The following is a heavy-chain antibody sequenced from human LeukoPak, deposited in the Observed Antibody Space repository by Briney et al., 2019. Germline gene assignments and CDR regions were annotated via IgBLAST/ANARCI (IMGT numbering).Heavy chain of an antibody. D-gene: IGHD2-15*01. CDR1: GFTFSTSG. Sequence: GGSLRLSCAASGFTFSTSGMHWVRQAPGKGLEWVSAISGSGGSTYYADSVKGRFTISRDNSKNTLYLQMNSLRAEDTAVYYCAKDLVGSYRYFDLWGRGTLVTVSS. V-gene: IGHV3-23*01. CDR2: ISGSGGST. CDR3: AKDLVGSYRYFDL. J-gene: IGHJ2*01.